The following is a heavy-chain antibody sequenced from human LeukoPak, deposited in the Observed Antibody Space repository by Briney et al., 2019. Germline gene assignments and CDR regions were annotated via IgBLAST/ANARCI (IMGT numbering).Heavy chain of an antibody. Sequence: PGGSLRLXCAASGFTFSSYTMNWVRQAPGKGLEWVSSISSSSHIYYADPVKGRFTISRDNAKNSLYLQMNSLRAEDTAVYYCARVVPGTGFFYWGQGTLVTVSS. J-gene: IGHJ4*02. V-gene: IGHV3-21*01. CDR2: ISSSSHI. CDR3: ARVVPGTGFFY. D-gene: IGHD2-8*02. CDR1: GFTFSSYT.